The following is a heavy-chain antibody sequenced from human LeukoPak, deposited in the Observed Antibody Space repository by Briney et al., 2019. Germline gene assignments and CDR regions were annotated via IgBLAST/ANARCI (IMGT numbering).Heavy chain of an antibody. CDR1: GGSVSSGNYY. CDR2: IYTSGST. J-gene: IGHJ4*02. D-gene: IGHD1-26*01. CDR3: TRGGELMNY. Sequence: SQTLSLTCTVFGGSVSSGNYYWTWIRQPAGKGLEWIGRIYTSGSTNYNPSLKSRVTISIDASKNQFSLRLTSVTAADTAVYYCTRGGELMNYWGQGTQVTVSS. V-gene: IGHV4-61*02.